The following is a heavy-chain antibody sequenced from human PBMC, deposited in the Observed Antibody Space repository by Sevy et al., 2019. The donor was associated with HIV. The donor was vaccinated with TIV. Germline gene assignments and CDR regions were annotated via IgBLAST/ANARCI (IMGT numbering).Heavy chain of an antibody. V-gene: IGHV4-39*01. D-gene: IGHD2-21*02. CDR1: GGSISSSSYY. CDR3: ARLGLLVRRGHNWFDP. CDR2: IYYSGST. J-gene: IGHJ5*02. Sequence: SETLSLTCTVSGGSISSSSYYWGWIRQPPGKGLEWIGSIYYSGSTYYNPSLKSRVTISVDTSKNQFSLKLSSVTAADTAVYYCARLGLLVRRGHNWFDPWGQGTVVTVSS.